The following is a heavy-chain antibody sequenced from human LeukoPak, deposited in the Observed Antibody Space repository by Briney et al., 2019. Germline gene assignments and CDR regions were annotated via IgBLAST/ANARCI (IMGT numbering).Heavy chain of an antibody. D-gene: IGHD5-12*01. Sequence: GGSLRLSCAASGFTFSSYGMHWVRQAPGKGLEYVSAISSNGGSTYYANSVKGRFTISRDNSKNTLYLQMGSLRAEDMAVYYCAREYVDIVATNAFDYWGQGTLVTVSS. CDR2: ISSNGGST. CDR1: GFTFSSYG. V-gene: IGHV3-64*01. J-gene: IGHJ4*02. CDR3: AREYVDIVATNAFDY.